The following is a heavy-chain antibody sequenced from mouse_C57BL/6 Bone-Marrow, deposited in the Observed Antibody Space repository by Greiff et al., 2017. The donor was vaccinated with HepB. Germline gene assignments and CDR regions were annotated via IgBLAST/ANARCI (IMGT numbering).Heavy chain of an antibody. Sequence: EVQLVESEGGLVQPGSSMKLSCTASGFTFSDYYMAWVRQVPEKGLEWVANINYDGSSTYYLDSLKSRFIISRDNAKNILYLQMSSLKSEDTATYYCARDGGTSFDVWGTGTTVTVSS. CDR1: GFTFSDYY. CDR3: ARDGGTSFDV. CDR2: INYDGSST. J-gene: IGHJ1*03. D-gene: IGHD1-1*02. V-gene: IGHV5-16*01.